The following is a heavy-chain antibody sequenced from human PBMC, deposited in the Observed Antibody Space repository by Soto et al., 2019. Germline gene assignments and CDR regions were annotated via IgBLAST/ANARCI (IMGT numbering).Heavy chain of an antibody. CDR3: LRGGGSYGFFDY. CDR2: IYYSGST. CDR1: GGSISSYY. D-gene: IGHD5-18*01. Sequence: PSETLSLTCTVSGGSISSYYWSWIRQPPGKGLEWIGYIYYSGSTNYNPPLKSRVTISVDTSKDHVSLNLGSWAPADTAVFHCLRGGGSYGFFDYWGQGTLVTVSS. V-gene: IGHV4-59*01. J-gene: IGHJ4*02.